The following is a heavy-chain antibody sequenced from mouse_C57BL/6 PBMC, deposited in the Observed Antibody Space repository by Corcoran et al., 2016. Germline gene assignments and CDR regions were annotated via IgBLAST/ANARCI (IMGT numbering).Heavy chain of an antibody. CDR2: INPYSGVP. CDR1: GSTFTTYG. J-gene: IGHJ3*01. CDR3: GRGAYGSSGYAY. V-gene: IGHV9-3*01. D-gene: IGHD1-1*01. Sequence: QNHLVQSGPELKKPGETVKISCKASGSTFTTYGLSWVKQAAGKGLKWMGWINPYSGVPTYADEFKGRFAFSLDTSARTVYLQINHLKNEDTATYFYGRGAYGSSGYAYWGQGTLVTVS.